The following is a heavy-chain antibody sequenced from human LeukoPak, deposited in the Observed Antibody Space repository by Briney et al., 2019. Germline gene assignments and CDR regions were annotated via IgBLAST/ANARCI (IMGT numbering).Heavy chain of an antibody. V-gene: IGHV4-38-2*01. J-gene: IGHJ4*02. CDR1: GYSISSGYY. CDR3: AGYDFWSGYFNY. Sequence: PSETLSLTCAVSGYSISSGYYWGWIRQPPGKGLEWIGRIYTSGSTNYNPPLKSRVTISVDTSKNQFSLKLSSVTAADTAVYYCAGYDFWSGYFNYWGQGTLVTVSS. D-gene: IGHD3-3*01. CDR2: IYTSGST.